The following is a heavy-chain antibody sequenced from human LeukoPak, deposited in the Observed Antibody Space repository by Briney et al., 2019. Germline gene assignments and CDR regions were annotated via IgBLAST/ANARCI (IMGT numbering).Heavy chain of an antibody. D-gene: IGHD4-23*01. J-gene: IGHJ4*02. Sequence: GGSLRLSCAASGFSFSDYYMSWIRQAPGKGLEWISYISSSGSNIYADSVKGRFTISRDNAKNSLYLQMSSLRAEDTAVYYCASNLYGGKVWGQGTLVTVSS. CDR3: ASNLYGGKV. CDR1: GFSFSDYY. CDR2: ISSSGSNI. V-gene: IGHV3-11*04.